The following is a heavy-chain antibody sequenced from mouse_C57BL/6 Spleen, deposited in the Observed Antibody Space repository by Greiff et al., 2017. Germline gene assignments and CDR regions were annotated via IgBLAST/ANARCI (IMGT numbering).Heavy chain of an antibody. CDR2: INPSNGGT. Sequence: QVQLQQSGTELVKPGASVKLSCKASGYTFTSYWMHWVKQRPGQGLAWIGNINPSNGGTNYNEKFKSKATLTVDKSSSTAYMQLSSLTSEDSAVYYCARPGQLRLHSWFAYWGQGTLVTVSA. CDR3: ARPGQLRLHSWFAY. J-gene: IGHJ3*01. CDR1: GYTFTSYW. V-gene: IGHV1-53*01. D-gene: IGHD3-2*02.